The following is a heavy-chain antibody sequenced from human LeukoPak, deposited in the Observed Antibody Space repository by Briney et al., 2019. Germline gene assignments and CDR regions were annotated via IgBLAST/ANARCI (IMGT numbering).Heavy chain of an antibody. V-gene: IGHV4-34*01. J-gene: IGHJ3*02. Sequence: SETLSLTCAVYGGSFSGYYWSWIRQPPGKGLEWIGEINHSGSTNYNPSLKSRVTISVVTSKNQFSLKLSSVTAADTAVYYCARERVLTSSWYDAFDIWGQGTMVTVSS. CDR2: INHSGST. D-gene: IGHD6-13*01. CDR3: ARERVLTSSWYDAFDI. CDR1: GGSFSGYY.